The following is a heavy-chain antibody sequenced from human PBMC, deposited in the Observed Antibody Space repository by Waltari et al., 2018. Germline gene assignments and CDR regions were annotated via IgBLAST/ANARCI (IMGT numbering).Heavy chain of an antibody. Sequence: QVQLVQSGAEVKKSGASVKVSCKASGYTFTDFFIHWVRQAPGQGVEWMGRINPHRGDTTDAKRFQGRVTMTGDTSITTAYMELTGLIADDTAIYYCARSGGGTTTFGVAEWGQGSLVTVSS. D-gene: IGHD3-3*01. CDR3: ARSGGGTTTFGVAE. V-gene: IGHV1-2*02. J-gene: IGHJ4*02. CDR2: INPHRGDT. CDR1: GYTFTDFF.